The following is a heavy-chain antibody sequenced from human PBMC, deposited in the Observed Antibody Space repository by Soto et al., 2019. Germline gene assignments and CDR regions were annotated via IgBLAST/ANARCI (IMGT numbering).Heavy chain of an antibody. D-gene: IGHD2-21*02. CDR2: IWYDGSKK. J-gene: IGHJ4*02. CDR1: GFTFSTYG. V-gene: IGHV3-33*06. CDR3: VKDHCGGDCYSNPYFDY. Sequence: QVQLVESGGGVVQPGRSLRLSCAASGFTFSTYGTHWVRQAPGKGLEWLAVIWYDGSKKYYADSVQGRFTISRDNSKNTGYLQMNSLRAEDTAVYYCVKDHCGGDCYSNPYFDYWGQGTLVTVSS.